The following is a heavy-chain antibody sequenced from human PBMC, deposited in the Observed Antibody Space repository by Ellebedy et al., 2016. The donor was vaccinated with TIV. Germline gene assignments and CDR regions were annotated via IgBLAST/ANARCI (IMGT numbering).Heavy chain of an antibody. D-gene: IGHD3-22*01. Sequence: GGSLRLSCAASGFTFSDYYISWIRQAPGKGLEWVSYISSSGSTIYYADSVKGRFTISRDNAKNSLYLQMNSLRAEDTAVYYCARDYYDSSGPSDCWGQGTLVTVSS. V-gene: IGHV3-11*01. CDR3: ARDYYDSSGPSDC. CDR1: GFTFSDYY. J-gene: IGHJ4*02. CDR2: ISSSGSTI.